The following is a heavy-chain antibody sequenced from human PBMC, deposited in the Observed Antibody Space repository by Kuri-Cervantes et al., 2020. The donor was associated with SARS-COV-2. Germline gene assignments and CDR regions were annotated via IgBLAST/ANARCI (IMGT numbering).Heavy chain of an antibody. Sequence: GGSLRLSCAASGFTFSSYALHWVRQAPGKGLEWVAVISYDGSNKYYADSVKGRFTISRDNSKNTLYLQMSSLRAEDTAVYYCVKGYCSSTSCYNFDYWGQGTLVTVSS. CDR1: GFTFSSYA. J-gene: IGHJ4*02. D-gene: IGHD2-2*01. CDR3: VKGYCSSTSCYNFDY. CDR2: ISYDGSNK. V-gene: IGHV3-30*14.